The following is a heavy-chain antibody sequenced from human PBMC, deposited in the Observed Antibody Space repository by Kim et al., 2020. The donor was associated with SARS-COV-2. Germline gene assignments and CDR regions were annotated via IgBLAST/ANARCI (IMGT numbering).Heavy chain of an antibody. CDR1: GFTFSSYA. CDR3: ASGDYPYGMDG. CDR2: ISYDGSNK. Sequence: GGSLRLSCAASGFTFSSYAMHWVRQAPGKGLEWVAVISYDGSNKYYADSVKGRFTISRDNSKNTLYLQMNSLRAEDTAVYYGASGDYPYGMDGLGQGTTV. V-gene: IGHV3-30-3*01. D-gene: IGHD2-8*02. J-gene: IGHJ6*02.